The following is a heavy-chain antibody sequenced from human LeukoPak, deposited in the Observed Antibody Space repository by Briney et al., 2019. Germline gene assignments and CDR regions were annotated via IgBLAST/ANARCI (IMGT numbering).Heavy chain of an antibody. CDR2: ISSNGGST. J-gene: IGHJ6*02. CDR3: VKDLRQNDYGDYVRGFGMDV. V-gene: IGHV3-64D*06. Sequence: GGSLRLSCSASGFTFSSYTMHWVRQAPGKGLEYVSAISSNGGSTYYADSVKGRFTISRDNSKNTLYLQMSSLRAEDTAVYYCVKDLRQNDYGDYVRGFGMDVWGQGTTVTVSS. D-gene: IGHD4-17*01. CDR1: GFTFSSYT.